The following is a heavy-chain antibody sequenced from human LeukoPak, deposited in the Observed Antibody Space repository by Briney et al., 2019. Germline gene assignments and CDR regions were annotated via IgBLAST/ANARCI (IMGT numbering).Heavy chain of an antibody. V-gene: IGHV3-64*01. J-gene: IGHJ6*02. CDR3: ARGFLRSPGMDV. CDR1: GFTFSSYA. CDR2: ISSNGGST. Sequence: PGGSLRLSCAASGFTFSSYAMLWVRQAPGKGLEYVSAISSNGGSTYYANSVKGRFTISRDNSKNTLYLQMGSLRAEDMAVYYCARGFLRSPGMDVWGQGTTVTVSS. D-gene: IGHD3-10*01.